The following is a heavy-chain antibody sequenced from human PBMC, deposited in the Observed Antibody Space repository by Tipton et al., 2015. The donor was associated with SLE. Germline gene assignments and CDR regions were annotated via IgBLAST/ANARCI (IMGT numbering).Heavy chain of an antibody. CDR2: FYHTGTT. Sequence: TLSLTCAVSGYSISSGFHWGWIRQPPGEGLVWIGNFYHTGTTHYNPSLKSRVTVSVDTSKSQFSLKLTSVTAADTAVYYCARRRGASGLFDSWGQGILVTVSS. CDR1: GYSISSGFH. J-gene: IGHJ4*02. CDR3: ARRRGASGLFDS. V-gene: IGHV4-38-2*01.